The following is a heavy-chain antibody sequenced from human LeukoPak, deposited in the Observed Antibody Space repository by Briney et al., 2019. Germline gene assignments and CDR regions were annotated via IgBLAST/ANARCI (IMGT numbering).Heavy chain of an antibody. D-gene: IGHD2-15*01. CDR2: ISGSGGST. Sequence: GGSLRLSCAASGFTFSNYAMSWVRQAPGKGLEWVSAISGSGGSTYYADSVKGRFTISRDNSKNTLYLQMNSLRAEDTAVYYCAKENIVVVVAATFDYWGQGTLVTVSS. CDR1: GFTFSNYA. J-gene: IGHJ4*02. CDR3: AKENIVVVVAATFDY. V-gene: IGHV3-23*01.